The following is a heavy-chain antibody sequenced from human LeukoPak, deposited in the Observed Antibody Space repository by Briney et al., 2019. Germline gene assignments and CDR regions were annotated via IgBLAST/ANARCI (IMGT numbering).Heavy chain of an antibody. CDR1: GGSLSGYY. J-gene: IGHJ4*02. CDR3: ARVLGSGYAGDY. Sequence: PSETLSLTCAVDGGSLSGYYWSWIRQPPGKGLEWIGEINPTGSTNYNPSLKSRVTISADTSKGQFSLELSSVTAADTAVFYCARVLGSGYAGDYWGQGTLVTVSS. CDR2: INPTGST. D-gene: IGHD3-22*01. V-gene: IGHV4-34*01.